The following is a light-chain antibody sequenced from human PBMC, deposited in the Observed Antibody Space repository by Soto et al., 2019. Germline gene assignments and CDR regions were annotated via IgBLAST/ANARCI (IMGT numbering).Light chain of an antibody. Sequence: QSLLPNPAAASGSTGQSITLSCSGSNSGVGSSVYVSWYQQHPGKAPQLILYEVNKRPSGVSDRFSGTKSGNTASLTISGLHPDDDAEYFCSFFTVTACPHVFGPGTKVTVL. CDR3: SFFTVTACPHV. CDR1: NSGVGSSVY. J-gene: IGLJ1*01. V-gene: IGLV2-14*01. CDR2: EVN.